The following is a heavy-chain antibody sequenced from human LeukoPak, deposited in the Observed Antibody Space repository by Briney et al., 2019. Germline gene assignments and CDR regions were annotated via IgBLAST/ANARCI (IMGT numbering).Heavy chain of an antibody. D-gene: IGHD2-15*01. CDR2: FRGSGET. Sequence: PGGSLRLSFAVPGYRSRDYHMTWVPKAPGKGLEWVQLFRGSGETFSADSVKGRDTLSRDDSKNTVYLRMNSLRVENTAVYFCARDRAATQDRVEFDPWGQGTLVTVSS. CDR1: GYRSRDYH. CDR3: ARDRAATQDRVEFDP. J-gene: IGHJ5*02. V-gene: IGHV3-66*01.